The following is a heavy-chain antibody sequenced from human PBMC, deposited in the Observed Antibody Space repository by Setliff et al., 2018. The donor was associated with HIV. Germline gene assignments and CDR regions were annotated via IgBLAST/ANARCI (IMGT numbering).Heavy chain of an antibody. D-gene: IGHD4-17*01. Sequence: SETLSLTCIVSGGSISPTNYCWGWIRQTPGQGLEWIGTVCYSGGTYYNPSLMGRVTISIDTSKNQFSLRLHSVTAADTAVYYCARDPPGYGDSNDYWGQGTLVTVSS. CDR2: VCYSGGT. V-gene: IGHV4-39*07. CDR3: ARDPPGYGDSNDY. J-gene: IGHJ4*02. CDR1: GGSISPTNYC.